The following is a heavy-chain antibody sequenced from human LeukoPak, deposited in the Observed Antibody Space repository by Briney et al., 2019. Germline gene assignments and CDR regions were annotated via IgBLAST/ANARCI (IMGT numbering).Heavy chain of an antibody. CDR3: AKDYYYDSSGHSPFDY. CDR1: GFNFNNYN. J-gene: IGHJ4*02. V-gene: IGHV3-48*01. Sequence: PGGSLRLSCAASGFNFNNYNMNWVRQAPGKGLEWVSYITLSSSTTYYADSVKGRFTISRDNSKNTLYLQMNSLRAEDTAVYYCAKDYYYDSSGHSPFDYWGQGTLVTVSS. D-gene: IGHD3-22*01. CDR2: ITLSSSTT.